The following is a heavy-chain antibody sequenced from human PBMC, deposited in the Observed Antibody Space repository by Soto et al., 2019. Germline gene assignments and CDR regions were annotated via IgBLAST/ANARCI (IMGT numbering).Heavy chain of an antibody. CDR3: ARDRGSGWLYFEY. D-gene: IGHD6-19*01. CDR1: GCSISSYY. CDR2: IYYSGST. V-gene: IGHV4-59*01. J-gene: IGHJ4*02. Sequence: ETLSLTCTVSGCSISSYYWSLIRQPPWKGLEWIGNIYYSGSTNYNPSLKSRVTISVDTSKNQFSLKLSSVTAADTAVYYCARDRGSGWLYFEYWGQGTMVTVSS.